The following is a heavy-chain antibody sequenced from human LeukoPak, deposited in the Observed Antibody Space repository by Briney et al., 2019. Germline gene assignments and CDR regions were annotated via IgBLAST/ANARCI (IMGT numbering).Heavy chain of an antibody. D-gene: IGHD4-23*01. CDR2: ISGSGSTV. J-gene: IGHJ5*01. CDR3: ARDRGNSDPGDWFDS. CDR1: GFPFSNYW. Sequence: GGSLRLSCAGSGFPFSNYWMAWIRQAPGKGLEWVSYISGSGSTVYYAASVRGRFTISRDNAKNSLFLQMNSLRAEDTAVYYCARDRGNSDPGDWFDSWGQGTLVTVSS. V-gene: IGHV3-11*01.